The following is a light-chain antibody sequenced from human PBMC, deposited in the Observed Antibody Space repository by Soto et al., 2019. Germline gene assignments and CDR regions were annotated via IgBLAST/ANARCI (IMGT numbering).Light chain of an antibody. CDR2: AAS. CDR3: QQLNSFPIS. Sequence: QMSNSPSSVSAPEGDRVSITCRASQGISSWLAWYQRKPGRAPKLLMYAASRLQSGVPLRFSGSRSGTDFTLTISDLQPEDFAIYYCQQLNSFPISFGQGTLLAIK. J-gene: IGKJ5*01. CDR1: QGISSW. V-gene: IGKV1D-12*01.